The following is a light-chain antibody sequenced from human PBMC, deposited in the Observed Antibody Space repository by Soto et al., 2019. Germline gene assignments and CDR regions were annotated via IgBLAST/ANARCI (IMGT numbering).Light chain of an antibody. J-gene: IGKJ1*01. Sequence: DSRRSQSPSTLSASVGDTVTITFRASQSFSTWLAWYQQKPGRAPKLLIYKASTLESGVPARFSGSGSGTEFTLTISSLQPDDFATYYCQHYNSHSCTFAQRTKLHI. CDR3: QHYNSHSCT. CDR2: KAS. CDR1: QSFSTW. V-gene: IGKV1-5*03.